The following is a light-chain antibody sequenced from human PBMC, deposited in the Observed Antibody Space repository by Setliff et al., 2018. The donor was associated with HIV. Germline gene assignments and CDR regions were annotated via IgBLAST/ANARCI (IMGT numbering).Light chain of an antibody. J-gene: IGLJ3*02. V-gene: IGLV1-51*01. Sequence: QSVLTQPPAVSAAPGQKVTISCSGSNSNIGNDYVYWYQLRPGTAPKLLIYDNDKRPSGIPDRFSGSKSGTSATLVITGLQTGDEGDYYCGTWDRSLRAGVFGGGTQLTVL. CDR3: GTWDRSLRAGV. CDR2: DND. CDR1: NSNIGNDY.